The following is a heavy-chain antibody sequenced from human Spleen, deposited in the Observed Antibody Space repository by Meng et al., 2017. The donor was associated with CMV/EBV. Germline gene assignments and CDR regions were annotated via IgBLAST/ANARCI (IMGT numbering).Heavy chain of an antibody. V-gene: IGHV3-23*01. CDR2: ITGSGATT. CDR1: GFIFTNYA. D-gene: IGHD6-13*01. J-gene: IGHJ4*02. CDR3: ARRLAGAVDY. Sequence: GESLKISCVASGFIFTNYAMSWFRQAPGKGLEWVSGITGSGATTYYADSMRGRFTISRDNAKNSLYLQINSLRVEDTAFYYCARRLAGAVDYWGQGTLVTVS.